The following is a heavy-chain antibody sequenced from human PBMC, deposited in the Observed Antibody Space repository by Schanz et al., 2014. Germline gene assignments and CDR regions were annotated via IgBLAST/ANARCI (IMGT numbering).Heavy chain of an antibody. CDR2: ISSSSSYI. D-gene: IGHD3-3*01. J-gene: IGHJ4*02. V-gene: IGHV3-21*02. CDR3: ARDKGGYYPFDY. CDR1: GFSFSGFA. Sequence: VQLEESGGGVVQPGGSLRLSCVASGFSFSGFAVHWVRQAPGKGLEWVSYISSSSSYIYYADSMKGRFTISRDNAKNSLYLQMNSLRAEDTAVYYCARDKGGYYPFDYWGQGTLVTVSS.